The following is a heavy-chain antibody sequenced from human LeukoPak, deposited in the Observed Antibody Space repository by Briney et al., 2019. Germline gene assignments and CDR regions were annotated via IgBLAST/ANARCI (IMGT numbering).Heavy chain of an antibody. J-gene: IGHJ5*02. CDR3: AREKVTMIVGSRWFDP. CDR1: GYTFTGYY. D-gene: IGHD3-22*01. CDR2: INAGNGNT. V-gene: IGHV1-3*01. Sequence: GASVKVSCKASGYTFTGYYMHWVRQAPGQRLEWMGWINAGNGNTKYSQKFQGRVTITRDTSASTAYMEPSSLRSEDTAVYYCAREKVTMIVGSRWFDPWGQGTLVTVSS.